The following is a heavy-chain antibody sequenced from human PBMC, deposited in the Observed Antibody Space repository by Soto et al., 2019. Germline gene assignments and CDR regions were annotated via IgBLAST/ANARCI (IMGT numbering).Heavy chain of an antibody. CDR1: GFTFSSYS. D-gene: IGHD4-17*01. CDR3: ARALQGGDYAYYNCGMDV. CDR2: ISSSSSYI. J-gene: IGHJ6*02. Sequence: PGGSLRLSCAASGFTFSSYSMNWVRQAPGKGLEWVSSISSSSSYIYYADSVKGRFTISRDNAKNSLYLQMNSLRAEDTAVYYCARALQGGDYAYYNCGMDVWGQGTTVTVSS. V-gene: IGHV3-21*01.